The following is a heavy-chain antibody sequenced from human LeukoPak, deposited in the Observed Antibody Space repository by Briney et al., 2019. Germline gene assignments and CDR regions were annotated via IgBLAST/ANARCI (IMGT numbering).Heavy chain of an antibody. Sequence: GGSLRLSCAASGFTFSSYAMHWVRQAPGKGLEWVSLISGDGNSTYYAGSVKGRFTISRDNSKNSLYLQMNSLRTEDTAFYYCATNFGAYYYDTSGYYDLWGQGTLVTVSS. CDR1: GFTFSSYA. J-gene: IGHJ5*02. CDR3: ATNFGAYYYDTSGYYDL. D-gene: IGHD3-22*01. CDR2: ISGDGNST. V-gene: IGHV3-43*02.